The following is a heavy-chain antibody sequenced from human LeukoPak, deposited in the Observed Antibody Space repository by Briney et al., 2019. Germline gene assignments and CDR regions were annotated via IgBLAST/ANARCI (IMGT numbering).Heavy chain of an antibody. V-gene: IGHV1-18*01. CDR3: ARAVVGTTVVTGYYFDY. Sequence: ASVKVSCKASGYTFTSYGISWVRQAPGQGLEWMGWISAYNGNTNYAQKLQGRVTMTTDTSTSTAYMELRSLRSDDTAVYYCARAVVGTTVVTGYYFDYWGQGTLVTVSS. CDR1: GYTFTSYG. J-gene: IGHJ4*02. CDR2: ISAYNGNT. D-gene: IGHD4-23*01.